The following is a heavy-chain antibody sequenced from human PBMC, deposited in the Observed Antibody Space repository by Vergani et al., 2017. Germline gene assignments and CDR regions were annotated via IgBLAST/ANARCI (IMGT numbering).Heavy chain of an antibody. CDR2: IYYSGST. CDR3: ARRKYSSGWQDLHAFDI. V-gene: IGHV4-61*01. CDR1: GGSISSGSYY. J-gene: IGHJ3*02. Sequence: QVQLQESGPGLVKPSQTLSLTCTVSGGSISSGSYYWSWIRQPPGKGLEWIGYIYYSGSTNYNPSLKSRVTISVDTSKNQFSLKLSSVTAADTAVYYCARRKYSSGWQDLHAFDIWGQGTMVTVSS. D-gene: IGHD6-19*01.